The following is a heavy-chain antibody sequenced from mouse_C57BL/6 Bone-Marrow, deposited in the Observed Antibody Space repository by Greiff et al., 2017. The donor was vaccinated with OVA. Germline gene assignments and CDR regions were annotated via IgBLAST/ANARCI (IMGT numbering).Heavy chain of an antibody. CDR1: GFTFSSYA. CDR3: ARGYGY. CDR2: ISDGGSYT. D-gene: IGHD1-1*02. J-gene: IGHJ2*01. Sequence: EVKLVESGGGLVKPGGSLKLSCAASGFTFSSYAMSWVRQTPEKRLEWVATISDGGSYTYYPDNVKGRFTISRDNAKNNLYLQMSHLKSEDTAMYYCARGYGYWGQGTTLTVSS. V-gene: IGHV5-4*03.